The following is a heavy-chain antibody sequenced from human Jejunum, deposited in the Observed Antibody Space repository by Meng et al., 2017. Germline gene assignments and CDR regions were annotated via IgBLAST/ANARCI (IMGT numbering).Heavy chain of an antibody. J-gene: IGHJ4*02. CDR3: AREYCISTTCYFDS. CDR1: GGSVSRTNCY. CDR2: RYYSGST. V-gene: IGHV4-61*01. Sequence: QGLLQGSGPGPVRPSETLALPCTVSGGSVSRTNCYWSWIRQPPGKGLEWIGYRYYSGSTNYNPSLKSRVTISVDTSKSQFSLKLFSVTAADTAVYYCAREYCISTTCYFDSWGQGTLVTVFS. D-gene: IGHD2-2*01.